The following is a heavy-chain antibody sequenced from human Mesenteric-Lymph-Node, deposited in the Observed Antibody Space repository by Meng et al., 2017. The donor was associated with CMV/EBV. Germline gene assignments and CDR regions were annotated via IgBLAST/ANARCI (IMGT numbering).Heavy chain of an antibody. CDR3: ATQGRSTRPGY. Sequence: GGSLRLSCAASGFTFSSYWMSWVRQAPGKGLEWVSCISSGGGSTYYADSVKGRFIISRDNDRKSLYLHMTSLRGDDTAIYYCATQGRSTRPGYWGQGTLVTVSS. J-gene: IGHJ4*02. CDR2: ISSGGGST. V-gene: IGHV3-48*04. CDR1: GFTFSSYW. D-gene: IGHD6-6*01.